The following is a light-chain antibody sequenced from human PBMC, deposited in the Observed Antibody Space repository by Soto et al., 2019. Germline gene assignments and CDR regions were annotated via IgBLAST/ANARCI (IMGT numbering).Light chain of an antibody. CDR1: QSVSRN. CDR2: GAS. V-gene: IGKV3D-15*01. J-gene: IGKJ5*01. CDR3: QQSTGPPTT. Sequence: DIVITRSRPTPSVLPGSGSTPSFGASQSVSRNLAWYQQKRGQAPRFFIYGASSRATGVPDRFSGSVSGTDFTITITRLETEDVSVYFCQQSTGPPTTFGQGTRLEIK.